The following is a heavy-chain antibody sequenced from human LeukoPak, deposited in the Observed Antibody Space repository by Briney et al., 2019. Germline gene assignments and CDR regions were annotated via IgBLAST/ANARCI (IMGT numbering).Heavy chain of an antibody. CDR1: GFTFSSYG. CDR2: ISYDGSNK. J-gene: IGHJ4*02. D-gene: IGHD2-21*02. V-gene: IGHV3-30*18. CDR3: AKGEFGVVTANFDY. Sequence: RGSLRLSCAASGFTFSSYGMHWVRQAPGKGPEWVAVISYDGSNKYYADSVKGRFTISRDNSKNTLYLQMNSLRAEDTAVYYCAKGEFGVVTANFDYWGQGTLVTVSS.